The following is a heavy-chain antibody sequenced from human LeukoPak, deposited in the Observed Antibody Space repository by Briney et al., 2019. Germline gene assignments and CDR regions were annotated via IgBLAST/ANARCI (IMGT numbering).Heavy chain of an antibody. V-gene: IGHV3-30*02. J-gene: IGHJ4*02. CDR1: GFIFSSYG. CDR2: IRYDGSKK. Sequence: GGSLRLSCAASGFIFSSYGMHWVRQAPGKGLEWVAFIRYDGSKKYYADSVKGRFTISRDNSKNTLYLQMNSLRAEDTAVYYCAKAGHYYYDSSGTYFDYWGQGTLVTVSS. D-gene: IGHD3-22*01. CDR3: AKAGHYYYDSSGTYFDY.